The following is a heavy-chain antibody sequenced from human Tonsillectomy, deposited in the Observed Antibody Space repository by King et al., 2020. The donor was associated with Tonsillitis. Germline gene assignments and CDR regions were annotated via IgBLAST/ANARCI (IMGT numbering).Heavy chain of an antibody. CDR3: AGFRVGTMNGYLHI. V-gene: IGHV4-39*07. CDR1: GGSSSSPNYY. J-gene: IGHJ2*01. Sequence: QLQESGPGLVKPSETLSLTCTVSGGSSSSPNYYWGWIRQPPGKGLEWIGTMYNSGATFYNPSLKSRITISLGTPKNKFSLKLSSVTAADTAFYYCAGFRVGTMNGYLHIWGRGTLLAVSS. CDR2: MYNSGAT. D-gene: IGHD1/OR15-1a*01.